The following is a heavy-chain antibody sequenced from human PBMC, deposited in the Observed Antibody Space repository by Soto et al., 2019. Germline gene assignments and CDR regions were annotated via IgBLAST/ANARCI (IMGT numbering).Heavy chain of an antibody. J-gene: IGHJ4*02. CDR2: IIPLFDST. V-gene: IGHV1-69*06. Sequence: QVLLVQSGAEGKRPGSSAKVSCKPSGGTFNTLSINWVRQAPGQGLEWVGAIIPLFDSTNYAQKFQDRVTITADKSMDTAYLQLNNLRSDDTAVYYCTTRDQGRFDHWGQGTPLNVSS. CDR1: GGTFNTLS. CDR3: TTRDQGRFDH.